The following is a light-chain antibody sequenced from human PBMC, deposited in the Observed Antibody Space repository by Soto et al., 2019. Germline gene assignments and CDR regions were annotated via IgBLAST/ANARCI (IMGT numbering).Light chain of an antibody. Sequence: EIVLTQSPGTLSLSPGERATLSRRASQSVSSSYLAWYQQKPGQAPRLLIYGASSRATGIPDRFSGSGSGTDFTLTISRLEPEEFAVYYCQQYGSSPPRLTFGGGTKV. CDR2: GAS. CDR1: QSVSSSY. J-gene: IGKJ4*01. V-gene: IGKV3-20*01. CDR3: QQYGSSPPRLT.